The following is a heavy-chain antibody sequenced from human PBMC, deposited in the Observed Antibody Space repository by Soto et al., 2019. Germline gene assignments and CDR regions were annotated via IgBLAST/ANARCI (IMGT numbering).Heavy chain of an antibody. J-gene: IGHJ4*02. CDR3: ASGNGSGSYYNHNPWLGY. D-gene: IGHD3-10*01. Sequence: SETLSLTCTVSGGSVSSGSYYWSWIRQPPGKGLEWIGYIYYSGSTNYKPSLKSQVTISVDTSKNQFSLKLSSVTAADTAVYYCASGNGSGSYYNHNPWLGYWGQGTLVTVSS. CDR2: IYYSGST. V-gene: IGHV4-61*01. CDR1: GGSVSSGSYY.